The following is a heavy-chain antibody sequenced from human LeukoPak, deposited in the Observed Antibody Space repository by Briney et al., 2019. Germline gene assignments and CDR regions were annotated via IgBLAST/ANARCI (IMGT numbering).Heavy chain of an antibody. CDR1: GGSISSSSYY. D-gene: IGHD4-17*01. J-gene: IGHJ6*03. Sequence: SETLSLTCTVSGGSISSSSYYWGWIRQPPGKGLEWIGSIYYSGSTYYNPSLKSRVTISVDTSKNQFSLKLSSVTAADTAVYYCARASVTPYYYYYMDVWGKGTTVTVSS. V-gene: IGHV4-39*07. CDR2: IYYSGST. CDR3: ARASVTPYYYYYMDV.